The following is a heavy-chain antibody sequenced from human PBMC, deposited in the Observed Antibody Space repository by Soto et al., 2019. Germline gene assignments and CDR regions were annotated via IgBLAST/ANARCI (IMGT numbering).Heavy chain of an antibody. CDR2: MNPNSGET. Sequence: QEQLVQSGAEVKKPGASVKVSCKTSGYTFTDYDINWVRQATGQGLEWIGWMNPNSGETGYAQKFQGRVTMTRRASLSTADLELSSLRSEDTAVDYCARVAVAARPRWYNWFDPWGQGTLVTVSS. D-gene: IGHD2-15*01. CDR3: ARVAVAARPRWYNWFDP. V-gene: IGHV1-8*01. J-gene: IGHJ5*02. CDR1: GYTFTDYD.